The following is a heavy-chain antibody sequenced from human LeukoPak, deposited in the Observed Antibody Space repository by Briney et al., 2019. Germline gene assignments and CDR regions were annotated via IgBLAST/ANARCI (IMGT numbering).Heavy chain of an antibody. J-gene: IGHJ6*03. Sequence: PSETLSLTCTVSGGSITTYYWSWIRQPPGKGLEWIGYMSYSGSSNYNPSLYSRATISLDTSENQFSLKLSSVTAADTAMYYCARSTSYQLLSDYYYYYMDVWGKGTTVTVSS. V-gene: IGHV4-59*08. CDR2: MSYSGSS. D-gene: IGHD2-2*01. CDR3: ARSTSYQLLSDYYYYYMDV. CDR1: GGSITTYY.